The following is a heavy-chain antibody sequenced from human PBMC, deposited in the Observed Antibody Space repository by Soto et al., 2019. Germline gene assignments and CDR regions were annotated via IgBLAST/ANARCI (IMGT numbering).Heavy chain of an antibody. CDR2: IIPIFGTA. V-gene: IGHV1-69*12. CDR3: ASSLLIAAAGTAWFDP. J-gene: IGHJ5*02. D-gene: IGHD6-13*01. CDR1: GGTFSSYA. Sequence: QVQLVQSGAEVKKPGSSVKVSCKASGGTFSSYAISWVRQAPGQGLEWMGGIIPIFGTANYAQKFQGRVTITADESTSTAYMELSSLRSEDTAVYYCASSLLIAAAGTAWFDPWGQGTLVTVSS.